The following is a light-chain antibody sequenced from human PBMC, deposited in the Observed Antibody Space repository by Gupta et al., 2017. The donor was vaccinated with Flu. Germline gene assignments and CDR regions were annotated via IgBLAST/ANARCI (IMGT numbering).Light chain of an antibody. CDR2: GAS. J-gene: IGKJ4*01. CDR3: LQDDIFPPT. CDR1: QGISND. V-gene: IGKV1-6*01. Sequence: AIRLTQSPSSLSASIGDSVTISCRASQGISNDLGWYQQKPGRAPKLLIYGASNLKSGVPSRFSGGGSGTYFSLTIDNLRPEDFATYYCLQDDIFPPTFGGGTKVE.